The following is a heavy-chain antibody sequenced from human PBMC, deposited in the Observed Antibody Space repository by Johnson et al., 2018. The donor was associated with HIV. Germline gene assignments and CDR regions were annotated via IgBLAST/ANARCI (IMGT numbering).Heavy chain of an antibody. CDR2: INQDGSEN. J-gene: IGHJ3*02. D-gene: IGHD3-3*01. CDR1: GFTFSIYW. Sequence: VQLVESGGGLVKPGGSLRLSCAATGFTFSIYWMAWVRQAPGKGLEWVANINQDGSENYYVDSVKGRFTISRDNAKNSLYLQMNSLRAEDTAVYYCARAYYTFWSGYDAFDIWGQGTMVTVSS. CDR3: ARAYYTFWSGYDAFDI. V-gene: IGHV3-7*04.